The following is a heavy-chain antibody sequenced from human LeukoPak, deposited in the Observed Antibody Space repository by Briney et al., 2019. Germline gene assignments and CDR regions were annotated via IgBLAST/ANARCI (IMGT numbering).Heavy chain of an antibody. V-gene: IGHV3-7*01. D-gene: IGHD3-9*01. CDR3: ARDVEYFDRYYYYYMDV. Sequence: GGSLRLSCAASGFTFSSYWMSWVRQAPGKGLEWVANMKQDGSDKYYVDSVKGRFTISRDNAKNSLYLQMNSLRAEDTAVYYCARDVEYFDRYYYYYMDVWGKGTTVTISS. CDR2: MKQDGSDK. J-gene: IGHJ6*03. CDR1: GFTFSSYW.